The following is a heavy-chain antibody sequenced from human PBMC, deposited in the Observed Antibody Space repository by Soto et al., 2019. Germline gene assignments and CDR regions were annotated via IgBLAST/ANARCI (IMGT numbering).Heavy chain of an antibody. CDR1: GGSISSGDYY. J-gene: IGHJ5*02. V-gene: IGHV4-30-4*01. CDR3: ASYTYYYDNRGRLNNWFDP. D-gene: IGHD3-22*01. Sequence: PSETLSLTCTVSGGSISSGDYYWSWIRQPPGKGLEWIGYIYYSGSTYYNPSLKSRVTISVDTSKNQFSLKLSSVTAADTAVYYCASYTYYYDNRGRLNNWFDPWGQGTLVTAPQ. CDR2: IYYSGST.